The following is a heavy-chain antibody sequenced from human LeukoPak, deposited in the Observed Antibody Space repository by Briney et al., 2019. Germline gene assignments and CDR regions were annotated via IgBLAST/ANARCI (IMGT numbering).Heavy chain of an antibody. J-gene: IGHJ4*02. CDR2: IIPIFGTA. V-gene: IGHV1-69*05. D-gene: IGHD5-24*01. Sequence: GASVKVSCKASGGTFSSYAISWVRQAPGQGLEWMGGIIPIFGTANYAQKFQGRVTITMDESTSTAYMELSSLRSEDTAVYYCARGGNGYNPLDYWGQGTLVTVSS. CDR1: GGTFSSYA. CDR3: ARGGNGYNPLDY.